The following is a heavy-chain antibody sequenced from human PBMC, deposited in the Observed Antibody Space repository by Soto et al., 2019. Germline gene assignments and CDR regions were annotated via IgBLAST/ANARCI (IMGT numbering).Heavy chain of an antibody. CDR2: INPNSGGT. D-gene: IGHD2-15*01. CDR3: ARDHCSGGSCYSGYCGMDV. Sequence: ASVKVSCKASGYTFTGYYMHWVRQAPGQGLEWMGWINPNSGGTNYAQKFQGRVTMTRDTSISTAYMELSRLRSDGTAVYYCARDHCSGGSCYSGYCGMDVWGQGTTVTVSS. V-gene: IGHV1-2*02. J-gene: IGHJ6*02. CDR1: GYTFTGYY.